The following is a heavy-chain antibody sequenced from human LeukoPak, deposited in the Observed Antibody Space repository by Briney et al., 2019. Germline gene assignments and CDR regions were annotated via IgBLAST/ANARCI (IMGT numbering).Heavy chain of an antibody. V-gene: IGHV4-39*01. D-gene: IGHD6-13*01. CDR1: GGSISSSSYY. CDR2: IYYSGST. J-gene: IGHJ5*02. Sequence: PSETLSLTCTVSGGSISSSSYYWGWIRQPPGKGLEWIGSIYYSGSTYYNPSLKSRVTISVDTSKNQFSLKLSSVTAADTAVYYCARTVVDRSSHVSRFDPWGQGTLVTVSS. CDR3: ARTVVDRSSHVSRFDP.